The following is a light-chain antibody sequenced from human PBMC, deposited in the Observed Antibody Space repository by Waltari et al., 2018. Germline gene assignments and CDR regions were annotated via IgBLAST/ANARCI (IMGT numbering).Light chain of an antibody. CDR3: QQYGSSPFI. CDR1: QNIRSNC. Sequence: EIVLTQSPGTLSLSLGERATLSCRASQNIRSNCLAWYQQKPGQAPRPLIYDASTRATGIPDRFSGSGSGTDFTLTISRLEPEDFAVYYCQQYGSSPFIFGPGTKVDIK. V-gene: IGKV3-20*01. J-gene: IGKJ3*01. CDR2: DAS.